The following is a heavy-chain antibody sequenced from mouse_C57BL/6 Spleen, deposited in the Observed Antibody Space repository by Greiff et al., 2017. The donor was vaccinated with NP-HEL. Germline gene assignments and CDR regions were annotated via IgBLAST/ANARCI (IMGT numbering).Heavy chain of an antibody. CDR2: IHPNSGST. Sequence: QVHVKQPGAELVKPGASVKLSCKASGYTFTSYWMHWVKQRPGQGLEWIGMIHPNSGSTNYNEKFKSKATLTVDKSSSTAYMQLSSLTSEDSAVYYCARDGYDPYYAMDYWGQGTSVTVSS. V-gene: IGHV1-64*01. D-gene: IGHD2-2*01. J-gene: IGHJ4*01. CDR1: GYTFTSYW. CDR3: ARDGYDPYYAMDY.